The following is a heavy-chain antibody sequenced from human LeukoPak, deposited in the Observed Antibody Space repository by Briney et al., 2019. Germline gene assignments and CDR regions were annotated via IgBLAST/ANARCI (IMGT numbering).Heavy chain of an antibody. CDR3: ARSRDGYYFDY. J-gene: IGHJ4*02. V-gene: IGHV3-23*01. CDR1: GFTFSSYA. Sequence: GGSLRLSCAASGFTFSSYAMSWVRQAPGKGLEWVSAISGSGDSTYYADSVKGRFTISRDNAKNSLYLQMNSLRAEDTAVYYCARSRDGYYFDYWGRGTLVTVSS. CDR2: ISGSGDST. D-gene: IGHD5-24*01.